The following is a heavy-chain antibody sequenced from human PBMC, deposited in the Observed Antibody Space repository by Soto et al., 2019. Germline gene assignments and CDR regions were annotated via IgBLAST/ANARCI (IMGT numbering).Heavy chain of an antibody. CDR3: ARVSGSYYYVMDV. V-gene: IGHV4-59*12. J-gene: IGHJ6*02. Sequence: PSETLSLTCTVSGGSISSYYWSWIRQPPGKGLEWIGYIYYSGSTNYNPSLKSRVTISVDKSKNQFSLKLSSVTAADTAVYYCARVSGSYYYVMDVWGQGTTVTVSS. D-gene: IGHD1-26*01. CDR2: IYYSGST. CDR1: GGSISSYY.